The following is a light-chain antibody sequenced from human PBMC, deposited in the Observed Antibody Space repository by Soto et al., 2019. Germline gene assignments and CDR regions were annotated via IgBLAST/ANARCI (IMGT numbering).Light chain of an antibody. CDR2: DGS. J-gene: IGKJ2*01. Sequence: EIVLTQSPGTLSLSPGERATLSCTASQSLSGTSFAWYQQKPGQAPRLRIYDGSSRATGLPDRFSGSGSGTDFTLSISRLEPEDCAVYYCHQYGRTPSTFGQVTKLEIK. CDR3: HQYGRTPST. CDR1: QSLSGTS. V-gene: IGKV3-20*01.